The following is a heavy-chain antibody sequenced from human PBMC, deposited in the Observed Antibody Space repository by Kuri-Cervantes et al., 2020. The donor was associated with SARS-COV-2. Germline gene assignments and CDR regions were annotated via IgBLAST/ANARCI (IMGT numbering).Heavy chain of an antibody. CDR2: ISYDGSNK. CDR1: GFTFSSYA. D-gene: IGHD6-13*01. J-gene: IGHJ4*02. CDR3: ARWRRWQQLVEGYFDY. Sequence: GESLKISCAASGFTFSSYAMHWVRQAPGKGLEWVAVISYDGSNKYYADSVKGRFTISRDNSKNTLYLKMNSLRAEDTAVYNCARWRRWQQLVEGYFDYWGQGTLVTVSS. V-gene: IGHV3-30-3*01.